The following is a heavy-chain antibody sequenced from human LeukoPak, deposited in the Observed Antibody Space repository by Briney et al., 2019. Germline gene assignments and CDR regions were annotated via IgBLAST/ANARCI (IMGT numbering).Heavy chain of an antibody. CDR1: GFTFSSYA. V-gene: IGHV3-23*01. CDR2: ISGSGGST. J-gene: IGHJ4*02. CDR3: AKDLQQWLVRVWDY. D-gene: IGHD6-19*01. Sequence: PGGSLRLSCAASGFTFSSYAMGWVRQAPGKGLEWVSAISGSGGSTYYADSVKGRFTISRDNSKNTLYLQMNSLRAEDTAVYYCAKDLQQWLVRVWDYWGQGTLVTVSS.